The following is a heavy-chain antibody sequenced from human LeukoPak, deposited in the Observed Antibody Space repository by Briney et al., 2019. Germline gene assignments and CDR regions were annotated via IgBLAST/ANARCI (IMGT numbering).Heavy chain of an antibody. CDR2: ISSGSSYI. D-gene: IGHD2-2*01. V-gene: IGHV3-21*01. CDR3: AGGYCSGTSCYPYYMDV. CDR1: GFTFSTYS. J-gene: IGHJ6*03. Sequence: PGGSLRLSCAASGFTFSTYSMNWVRQAPGKGLEWVSSISSGSSYIYYADSVKGRFTISRDNAKNSLYLQMNSLRDEDTAVYYCAGGYCSGTSCYPYYMDVWGKGTTVIVSS.